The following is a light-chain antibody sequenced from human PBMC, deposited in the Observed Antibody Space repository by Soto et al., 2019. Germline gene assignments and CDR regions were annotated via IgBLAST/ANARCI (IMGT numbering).Light chain of an antibody. CDR1: QSVGSF. CDR2: DTS. CDR3: QQRNSWPPTFT. V-gene: IGKV3-11*01. J-gene: IGKJ5*01. Sequence: EIGLTQSPATLSLSPGERATLSCRASQSVGSFLAWYQQKPGQAPRLLIYDTSIRATGIPARFSGSGSGTDFTITISSLEPEDFAVYYCQQRNSWPPTFTFGQGTRLAIK.